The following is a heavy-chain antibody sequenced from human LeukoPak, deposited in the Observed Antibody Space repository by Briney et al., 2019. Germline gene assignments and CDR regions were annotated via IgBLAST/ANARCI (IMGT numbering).Heavy chain of an antibody. D-gene: IGHD3-22*01. CDR1: GGSITSRNYY. J-gene: IGHJ6*03. CDR3: ATLLLYSYHMDV. Sequence: SKTLSLTCTVSGGSITSRNYYWGWIRQPPGKGLEWIGSIFYSGSIYYNRSLKTRLTISVDTSRNQFSLKLTSVTAADTAVYYCATLLLYSYHMDVWGKGTTVTVSS. V-gene: IGHV4-39*01. CDR2: IFYSGSI.